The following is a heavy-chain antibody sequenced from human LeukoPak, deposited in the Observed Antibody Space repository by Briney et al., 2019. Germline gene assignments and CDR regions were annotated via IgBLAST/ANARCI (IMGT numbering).Heavy chain of an antibody. CDR1: GYTFTSYG. CDR2: ISAYNGNT. V-gene: IGHV1-18*01. Sequence: ASVTVSCKASGYTFTSYGISWVRQAPGQGLEWMGWISAYNGNTNYAQKLQGRVTMTTDTSTSTAYMELRSLRSDDTAVYYCARGRDWITFGGVIEHQYMNWGQGTLVTVSS. CDR3: ARGRDWITFGGVIEHQYMN. D-gene: IGHD3-16*02. J-gene: IGHJ4*02.